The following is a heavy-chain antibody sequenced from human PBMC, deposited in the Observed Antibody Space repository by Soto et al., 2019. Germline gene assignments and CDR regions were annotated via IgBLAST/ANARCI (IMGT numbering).Heavy chain of an antibody. CDR3: ARDLAAVPRAFDY. D-gene: IGHD6-13*01. Sequence: SETLSLTCTVSGGSISSYFYIWVRQPPGKGLEWIGSVYYTGTTDYNPSLKSRVTISVDTSKTQFSLNLRSVTAADTAVYYCARDLAAVPRAFDYWGRGTLVRVSS. V-gene: IGHV4-59*01. CDR2: VYYTGTT. J-gene: IGHJ4*02. CDR1: GGSISSYF.